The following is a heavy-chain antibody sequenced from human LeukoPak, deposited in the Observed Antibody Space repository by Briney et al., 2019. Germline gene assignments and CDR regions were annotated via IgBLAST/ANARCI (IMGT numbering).Heavy chain of an antibody. V-gene: IGHV1-8*03. CDR1: GYTFTSYD. CDR3: ARGRDCSSTSCHDAFDI. Sequence: ASVKVSCKASGYTFTSYDINWVRQATGQGLEWMGWMNPNSGNTGYAQKFQGRVTITRNTSISTAYMELSSLRSEDTAVYYCARGRDCSSTSCHDAFDIWGQGTMVTVSS. J-gene: IGHJ3*02. D-gene: IGHD2-2*01. CDR2: MNPNSGNT.